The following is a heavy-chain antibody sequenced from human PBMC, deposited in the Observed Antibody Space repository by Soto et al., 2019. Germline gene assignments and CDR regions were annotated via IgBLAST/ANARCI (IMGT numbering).Heavy chain of an antibody. V-gene: IGHV3-23*01. J-gene: IGHJ4*02. Sequence: EVQLLESGGGLVQPGGSLRLSCAASGFTFSSYAMSWVRQAPGKGLEWVSAISGSGGSTYYADSVKGRFTISRDNSKNTLYLKMNSLRAEDTAVYYCAKEDGDDYIWGSYRSFDYWGQGTLVTVCS. CDR1: GFTFSSYA. D-gene: IGHD3-16*02. CDR2: ISGSGGST. CDR3: AKEDGDDYIWGSYRSFDY.